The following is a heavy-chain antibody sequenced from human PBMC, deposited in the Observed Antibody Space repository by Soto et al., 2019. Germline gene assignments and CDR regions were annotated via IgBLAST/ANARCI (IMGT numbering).Heavy chain of an antibody. D-gene: IGHD4-17*01. CDR3: ADATLNDYMAV. CDR1: GLTVRSND. J-gene: IGHJ6*03. CDR2: ICSGGST. V-gene: IGHV3-66*01. Sequence: EVQLVESGGGLVQPGGSLRLSCAASGLTVRSNDMNWVRQAPGKGLEWVSVICSGGSTYYADSVKGRFTISRDNSKNTLYLQMNSLRAEDTAVYYCADATLNDYMAVWGKGATVTVSS.